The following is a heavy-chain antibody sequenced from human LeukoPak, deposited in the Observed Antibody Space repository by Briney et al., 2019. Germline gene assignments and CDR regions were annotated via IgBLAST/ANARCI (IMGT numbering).Heavy chain of an antibody. V-gene: IGHV1-2*02. J-gene: IGHJ4*02. CDR3: ARYYGDYVDY. D-gene: IGHD4-17*01. Sequence: ASVKVSCKASGYTFTGYYMHWVRQAPGQGLEWMGWISPNSGGTSYAQKFQGRVTMTRDASISTAYMELSRLRSDDTAVYYCARYYGDYVDYWGQGTLVTVSS. CDR2: ISPNSGGT. CDR1: GYTFTGYY.